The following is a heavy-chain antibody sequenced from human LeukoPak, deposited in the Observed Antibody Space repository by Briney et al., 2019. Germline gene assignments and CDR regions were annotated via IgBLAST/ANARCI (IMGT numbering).Heavy chain of an antibody. J-gene: IGHJ4*02. V-gene: IGHV4-61*01. D-gene: IGHD3-22*01. CDR1: AGSVSRGSYY. CDR3: ARDRGDSGYDS. Sequence: SETLSLICTVSAGSVSRGSYYWSWIRQPPGKGLQRIGDMYYSGSTNYNSSLKSRVTISVDKSKNQFSLKLSSVTAADTAVYYCARDRGDSGYDSWGQGTLVTVSS. CDR2: MYYSGST.